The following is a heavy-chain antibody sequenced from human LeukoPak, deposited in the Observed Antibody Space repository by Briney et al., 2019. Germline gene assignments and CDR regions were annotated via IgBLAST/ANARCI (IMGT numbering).Heavy chain of an antibody. CDR2: ISSSGSTI. CDR3: ARGGHIVVVTAIGRYYFDY. J-gene: IGHJ4*02. D-gene: IGHD2-21*02. CDR1: GFTFSSYE. V-gene: IGHV3-48*03. Sequence: GGSLRLSCAASGFTFSSYEMNWVRQAPGKGLEWVSYISSSGSTIYYADSVKGRFTISRDNAKNSLYLQMNSLRAEDTAVYYCARGGHIVVVTAIGRYYFDYWGQGTLVTVSS.